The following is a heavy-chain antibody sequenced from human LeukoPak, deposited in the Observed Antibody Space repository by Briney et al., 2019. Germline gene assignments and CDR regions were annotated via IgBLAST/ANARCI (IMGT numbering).Heavy chain of an antibody. CDR3: AREVGNCGGDCYRPRDDAFDI. CDR2: INHSGST. D-gene: IGHD2-21*02. J-gene: IGHJ3*02. CDR1: GGSFSGYY. V-gene: IGHV4-34*01. Sequence: PSETLSLTCAVYGGSFSGYYWSWIRQPPGKGLEWIGEINHSGSTNYNPSLKSRATISVDTSKNQFSLKLSSVTAADTAVYYCAREVGNCGGDCYRPRDDAFDIWGQGTMVTVSS.